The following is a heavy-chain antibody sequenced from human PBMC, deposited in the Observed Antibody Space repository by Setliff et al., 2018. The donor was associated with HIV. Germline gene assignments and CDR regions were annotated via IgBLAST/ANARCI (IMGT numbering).Heavy chain of an antibody. CDR2: ISGSGYST. Sequence: SLRLSCAASGFAFSNSAMSWVRQAPGKGLEWISSISGSGYSTYYAESERGRFTISRDNAKYSLYLQMNTLRVEDTAVYNCMYGGRTATTHWGQGTLVTVS. D-gene: IGHD4-17*01. J-gene: IGHJ4*02. V-gene: IGHV3-23*01. CDR1: GFAFSNSA. CDR3: MYGGRTATTH.